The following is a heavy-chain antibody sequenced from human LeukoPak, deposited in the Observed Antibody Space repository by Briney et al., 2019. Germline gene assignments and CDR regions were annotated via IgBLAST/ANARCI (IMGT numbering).Heavy chain of an antibody. CDR3: AVEDYFNFYFDY. V-gene: IGHV4-61*02. D-gene: IGHD3-10*01. CDR1: GGSISSGSYY. CDR2: IYTSGTT. J-gene: IGHJ4*02. Sequence: SETLSLTCTVSGGSISSGSYYWSWIRQPAGKGLEWIGRIYTSGTTNYNPSLKSRVIISVDTSKNQFSLKLNSVTAADTAVYYCAVEDYFNFYFDYWGKGTLVTVSS.